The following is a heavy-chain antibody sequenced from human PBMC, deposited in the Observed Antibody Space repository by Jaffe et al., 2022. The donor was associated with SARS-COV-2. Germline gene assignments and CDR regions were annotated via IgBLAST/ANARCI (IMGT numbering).Heavy chain of an antibody. CDR1: GFTFSDYG. D-gene: IGHD1-1*01. V-gene: IGHV3-33*01. J-gene: IGHJ3*01. Sequence: QVHLVESGGGVVQPGNSLKLSCAASGFTFSDYGMHWVRQAPGKGLDWLAVSWLDGSNNYYGDSVMGRFTISRDNSKSTLFLQMDSLRVEDTAVYYCARGPRGYKSNWYDSFHVWGKGTMVVVSS. CDR2: SWLDGSNN. CDR3: ARGPRGYKSNWYDSFHV.